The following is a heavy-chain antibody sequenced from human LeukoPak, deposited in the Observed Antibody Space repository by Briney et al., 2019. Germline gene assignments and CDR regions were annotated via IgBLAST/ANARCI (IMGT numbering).Heavy chain of an antibody. CDR2: IYYSGST. Sequence: SETLSLTCTVSGGSISSYYWSWIRQPPGKGLEWIGYIYYSGSTNYNPSLKSRVTISVDTSKNQFSLKLSSVTAADTAVYYCAREMVTYCSSTSCRTLDYWGQGTLVTVSS. J-gene: IGHJ4*02. CDR1: GGSISSYY. V-gene: IGHV4-59*01. CDR3: AREMVTYCSSTSCRTLDY. D-gene: IGHD2-2*01.